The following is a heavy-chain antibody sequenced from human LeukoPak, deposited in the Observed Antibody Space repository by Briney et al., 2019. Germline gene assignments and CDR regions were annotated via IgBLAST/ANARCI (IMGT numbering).Heavy chain of an antibody. Sequence: QTLSLTCAISGDIVSSNSAAWNWIRQSPSRGLEWLGRTYYRSKWYNDYAVSVKSRITINPDTSKNQFSLQLNSVTPEDTAVYYCARDAGIAAAGTGRGWFDPWGQGTLVTVSS. CDR3: ARDAGIAAAGTGRGWFDP. CDR1: GDIVSSNSAA. J-gene: IGHJ5*02. V-gene: IGHV6-1*01. D-gene: IGHD6-13*01. CDR2: TYYRSKWYN.